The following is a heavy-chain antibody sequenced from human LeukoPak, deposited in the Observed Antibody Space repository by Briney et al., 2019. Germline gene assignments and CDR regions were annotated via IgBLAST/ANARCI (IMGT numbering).Heavy chain of an antibody. CDR1: GYSFTTYW. Sequence: GESLKISCKGSGYSFTTYWIGWVRQMPGRGLEWMGIIYPGDSDTRYSPSFQGQVTISADKSISTAYLQWSSLKASDTAMHYCAREYSTSSSWFDPWGQGTLVTVSS. J-gene: IGHJ5*02. CDR2: IYPGDSDT. CDR3: AREYSTSSSWFDP. V-gene: IGHV5-51*01. D-gene: IGHD6-6*01.